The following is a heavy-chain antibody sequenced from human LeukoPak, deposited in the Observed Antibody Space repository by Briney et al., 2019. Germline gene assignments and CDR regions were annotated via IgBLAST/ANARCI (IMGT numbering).Heavy chain of an antibody. CDR3: ARAQVIDYYDSSGYPYNWFDP. D-gene: IGHD3-22*01. CDR2: IIPIFGTA. J-gene: IGHJ5*02. V-gene: IGHV1-69*13. CDR1: GGTFSSYA. Sequence: SVKVSCKASGGTFSSYAISWVRQAPGQGLEWMGGIIPIFGTANYAQKFQGRVTITADESTSTAYMELSSLRSEDTAVYYCARAQVIDYYDSSGYPYNWFDPWGQGTLVTVSS.